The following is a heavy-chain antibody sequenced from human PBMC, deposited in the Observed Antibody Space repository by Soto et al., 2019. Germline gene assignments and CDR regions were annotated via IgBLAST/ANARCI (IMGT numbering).Heavy chain of an antibody. CDR3: AREGSAYYYYYMDV. CDR1: GGSISSYY. J-gene: IGHJ6*03. CDR2: ICYSGST. Sequence: SETLSLTCTVSGGSISSYYWSWIRQPPGKGLEWIGYICYSGSTNYNPSLKSRATISVDTSKNQFSLKLSSVTAADTAVYYCAREGSAYYYYYMDVWGKGTTVTVSS. V-gene: IGHV4-59*08.